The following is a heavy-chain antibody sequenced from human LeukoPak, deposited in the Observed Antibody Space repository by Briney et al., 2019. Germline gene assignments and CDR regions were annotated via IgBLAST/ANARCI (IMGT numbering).Heavy chain of an antibody. CDR1: GGSISSGGYY. CDR2: IYHSGST. Sequence: SETLSLTCTVSGGSISSGGYYWSWIRQPPGKGLEWIGYIYHSGSTYYNPSLKSRVTISVDRSKNQFSLKLSSVTAADTAVYYCASGVGWQQLANGRAWFDPWGQGTLVTVSS. CDR3: ASGVGWQQLANGRAWFDP. J-gene: IGHJ5*02. V-gene: IGHV4-30-2*01. D-gene: IGHD6-13*01.